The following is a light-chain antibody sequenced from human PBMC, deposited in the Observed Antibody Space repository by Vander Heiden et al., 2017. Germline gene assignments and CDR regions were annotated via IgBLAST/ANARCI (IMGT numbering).Light chain of an antibody. Sequence: QSALTQPASVSGSPGQSITTSCTGTSSDVGGYNYVSWYQQHPGEAPKLMIKDVSSLPAWVSNRFSCSKSGNTAALTITGLQAEDEADYYCSSYTSSSTLGVFGSGTKVTVL. CDR3: SSYTSSSTLGV. CDR2: DVS. J-gene: IGLJ1*01. V-gene: IGLV2-14*03. CDR1: SSDVGGYNY.